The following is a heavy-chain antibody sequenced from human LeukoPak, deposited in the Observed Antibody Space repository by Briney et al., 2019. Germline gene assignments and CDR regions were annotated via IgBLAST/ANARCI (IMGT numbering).Heavy chain of an antibody. V-gene: IGHV4-30-4*08. J-gene: IGHJ3*02. CDR3: ARWTGLSDAFDI. Sequence: SETLSLTCTVSGGSISSGDYYWSWIRQPPGKGLEWIGYIYYSGSTYYNPSLKSRVTISVDTSKNQFSLKLSSVTAAYTAVYDCARWTGLSDAFDIWGQGTMGTVSS. D-gene: IGHD3/OR15-3a*01. CDR1: GGSISSGDYY. CDR2: IYYSGST.